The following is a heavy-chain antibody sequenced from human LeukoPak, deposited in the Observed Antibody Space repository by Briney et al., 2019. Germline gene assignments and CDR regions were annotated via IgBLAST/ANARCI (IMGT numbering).Heavy chain of an antibody. CDR2: IIPIFGTA. J-gene: IGHJ2*01. CDR1: GGTFSSYA. V-gene: IGHV1-69*05. Sequence: ASVKVSCKASGGTFSSYAISWVRQAPGQGLEWMGGIIPIFGTANYAQKFQGRVTITTDESTSTAYMELSSLRSEDTAVYYCARRYCSSTSCPVYWYFDLWGRGTLVTVSS. CDR3: ARRYCSSTSCPVYWYFDL. D-gene: IGHD2-2*01.